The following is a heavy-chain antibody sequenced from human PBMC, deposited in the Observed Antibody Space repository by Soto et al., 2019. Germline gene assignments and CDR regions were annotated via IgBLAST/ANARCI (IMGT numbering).Heavy chain of an antibody. V-gene: IGHV1-69*06. D-gene: IGHD2-8*01. Sequence: QVQLVQSGAEVKKPGSSVKVSCKASGDTFTTNSLNWERQAPGQGLEWMGGIIPVVGTTKYEQKYQDRVTITEDKSTNTAYMELSSLRSDDTAVYYCARGLLYATTYFDYWGQGTPVTVSS. CDR1: GDTFTTNS. CDR2: IIPVVGTT. J-gene: IGHJ4*02. CDR3: ARGLLYATTYFDY.